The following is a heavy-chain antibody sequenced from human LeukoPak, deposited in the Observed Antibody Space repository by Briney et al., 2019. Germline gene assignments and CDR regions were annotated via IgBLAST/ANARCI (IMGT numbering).Heavy chain of an antibody. Sequence: GASVKVSCKASGYTFTSYDINWVRQAPGQGLEWMGGIIPIFGTANYAQKFQGRVTITADKSTSTAYMELSSLRSEDTAVYYCARGVGARPRSYFDYWGQGTLVTVSS. CDR2: IIPIFGTA. CDR1: GYTFTSYD. V-gene: IGHV1-69*06. J-gene: IGHJ4*02. CDR3: ARGVGARPRSYFDY. D-gene: IGHD1-26*01.